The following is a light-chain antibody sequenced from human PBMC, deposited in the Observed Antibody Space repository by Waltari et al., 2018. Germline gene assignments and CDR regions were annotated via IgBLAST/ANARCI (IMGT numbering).Light chain of an antibody. CDR2: KDT. CDR3: HAAADNNWF. CDR1: GRAEKY. V-gene: IGLV3-27*01. J-gene: IGLJ2*01. Sequence: YDLAQPFSVSVSPGQTATITCPGDGRAEKYVRWFQKRPGQAPTLILYKDTERPSGIPERFSGSSSGSTVTLTIRGALLEDEADYHCHAAADNNWFFGGGTKLTVL.